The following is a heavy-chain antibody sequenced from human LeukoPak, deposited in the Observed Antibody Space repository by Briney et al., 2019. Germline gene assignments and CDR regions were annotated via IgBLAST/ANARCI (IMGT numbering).Heavy chain of an antibody. J-gene: IGHJ4*02. D-gene: IGHD3-9*01. V-gene: IGHV1-69*05. CDR2: IIPIFGTA. CDR3: ARDFPNYDILTGYHTYYFDY. CDR1: GGTFSSYA. Sequence: SVKVSCKASGGTFSSYAISWVRQAPGQGLEWMGGIIPIFGTANYAQKFQGRVTMTRDTSTSTVYMELSSLRSEDTAVYYCARDFPNYDILTGYHTYYFDYWGQGTLVTVSS.